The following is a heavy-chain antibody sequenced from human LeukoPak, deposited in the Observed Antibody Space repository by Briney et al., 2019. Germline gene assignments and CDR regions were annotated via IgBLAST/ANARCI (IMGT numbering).Heavy chain of an antibody. CDR2: IYSGGIT. CDR1: GFTFSSYS. Sequence: PGGSLRLSCAASGFTFSSYSINWVRQAPGKGLEWVSVIYSGGITYYADSVKGRFTISRDNSKNTLYLQMNSLRAEDTAVYYCARGPPSSGWYGYYFDYWGQGTLVTVSS. J-gene: IGHJ4*02. CDR3: ARGPPSSGWYGYYFDY. V-gene: IGHV3-53*01. D-gene: IGHD6-19*01.